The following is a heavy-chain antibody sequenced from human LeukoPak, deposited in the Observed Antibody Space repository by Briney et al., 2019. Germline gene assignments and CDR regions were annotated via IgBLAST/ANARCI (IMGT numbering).Heavy chain of an antibody. CDR2: LSGDGGTK. J-gene: IGHJ5*01. D-gene: IGHD5-12*01. CDR3: VKDGGWLRFPGGFAS. Sequence: GGSLRLSCVASGFTFDDSAMHWVRHGPGKGLEGVAVLSGDGGTKFYADSVRGRFTISRDNSQRSLYLQMNSLGVEDTAFYYGVKDGGWLRFPGGFASWGQGAQVTVAS. V-gene: IGHV3-43*02. CDR1: GFTFDDSA.